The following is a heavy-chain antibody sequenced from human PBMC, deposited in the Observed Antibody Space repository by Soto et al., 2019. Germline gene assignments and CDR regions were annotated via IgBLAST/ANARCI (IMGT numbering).Heavy chain of an antibody. CDR1: GFSLSASGVG. CDR3: AHSSPDGYFDV. CDR2: VFWDDDK. V-gene: IGHV2-5*02. J-gene: IGHJ3*01. Sequence: QITMRESGPTLVKPTQTLTLTCSFSGFSLSASGVGVGWIRQPPGKALEWLALVFWDDDKFYSPPLQSRLTITKDTSKNQVVLTVTNIDPVDTATYYCAHSSPDGYFDVWGQGTMVTVSS. D-gene: IGHD5-18*01.